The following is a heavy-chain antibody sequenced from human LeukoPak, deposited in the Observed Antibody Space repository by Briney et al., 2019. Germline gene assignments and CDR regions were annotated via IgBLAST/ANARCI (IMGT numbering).Heavy chain of an antibody. J-gene: IGHJ4*02. Sequence: PGGSLRLSCAASGFTFDDYAMHWVRQAPGKGLEWVSGISWNSGSIGYADSVKGRFTISRDNAKNSLYLQMNSLRAEDMALYYRAKEYGSGSYYGHFDYWGQGTLVTVSS. V-gene: IGHV3-9*03. CDR3: AKEYGSGSYYGHFDY. CDR1: GFTFDDYA. D-gene: IGHD3-10*01. CDR2: ISWNSGSI.